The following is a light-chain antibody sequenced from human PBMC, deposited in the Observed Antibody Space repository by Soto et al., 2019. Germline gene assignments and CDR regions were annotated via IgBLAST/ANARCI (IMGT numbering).Light chain of an antibody. Sequence: DIQMTQSPSSLSASVGDRVTITCRSSQTISKYLSWYQQKPGKAPKLLIYAASNLQSGVPSRFSGAASGTDFTLXXXXXXXXDFVTYYCQXXXXXXRTFGQ. CDR2: AAS. V-gene: IGKV1-39*01. J-gene: IGKJ2*01. CDR3: QXXXXXXRT. CDR1: QTISKY.